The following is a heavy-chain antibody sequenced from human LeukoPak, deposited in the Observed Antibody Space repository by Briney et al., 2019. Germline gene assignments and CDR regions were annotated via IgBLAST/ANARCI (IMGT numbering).Heavy chain of an antibody. J-gene: IGHJ6*03. V-gene: IGHV3-48*04. CDR2: ISSSSSTI. CDR1: GFTFSSYS. D-gene: IGHD2-2*01. CDR3: ARDLIVPAAIDYYMDV. Sequence: GGSLRPSCAASGFTFSSYSMNWVRQAPGKGLEWVSYISSSSSTIYYADSVKGRFTISRDNAKNSLYLQMNSLRAEDTAVYYCARDLIVPAAIDYYMDVWGKGTTVTVSS.